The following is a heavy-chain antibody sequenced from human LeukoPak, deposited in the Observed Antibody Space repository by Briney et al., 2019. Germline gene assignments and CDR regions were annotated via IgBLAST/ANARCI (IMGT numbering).Heavy chain of an antibody. Sequence: PGGSLRLSCAASGFTFSSYEMNWVRQAPGKGLEWVSYISSSGSTIYYADSVKGRFTISRDNAKNSLYLQMNSLRAEDTAVYYCARVRGRGYSYGYEFDYWGQGTLVTVSS. D-gene: IGHD5-18*01. CDR2: ISSSGSTI. CDR1: GFTFSSYE. V-gene: IGHV3-48*03. J-gene: IGHJ4*02. CDR3: ARVRGRGYSYGYEFDY.